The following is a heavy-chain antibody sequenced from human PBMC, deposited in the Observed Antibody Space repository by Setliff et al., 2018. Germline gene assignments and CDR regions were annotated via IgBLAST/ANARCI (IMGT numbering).Heavy chain of an antibody. V-gene: IGHV1-46*01. CDR2: INPNDGYT. D-gene: IGHD2-15*01. Sequence: GASVKVSCKASGYTLTNYYMHWVRQAPGQGLEWMGTINPNDGYTIYAPAFQGRVAMTTDTSTGTAYMELSGLTSADTAIYYCIVNMVRPVTGLDSWGPGTLVTVSS. CDR1: GYTLTNYY. J-gene: IGHJ4*02. CDR3: IVNMVRPVTGLDS.